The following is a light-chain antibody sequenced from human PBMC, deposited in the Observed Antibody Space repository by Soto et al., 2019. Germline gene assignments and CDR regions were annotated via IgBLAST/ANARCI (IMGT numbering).Light chain of an antibody. CDR2: EVS. J-gene: IGLJ2*01. CDR1: SSDVGGYNY. V-gene: IGLV2-8*01. Sequence: QSALTQPASVSGSPGQSITISCTGTSSDVGGYNYVSWYQQHPGKAPKLMIHEVSNRPSGVSDRFSGSKSGNTASLTVSGLQAEDEADYYCSSYAGSNNLVFGGGTKLTVL. CDR3: SSYAGSNNLV.